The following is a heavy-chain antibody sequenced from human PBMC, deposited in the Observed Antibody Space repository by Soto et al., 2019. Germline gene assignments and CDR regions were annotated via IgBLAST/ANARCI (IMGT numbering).Heavy chain of an antibody. D-gene: IGHD4-17*01. CDR1: GFTFSDYY. V-gene: IGHV3-11*01. Sequence: QVQLVESGGGLVKPGGSLRLSCAASGFTFSDYYMSWIRQAPGKGLECISYISSSGRTIYYADSVKGRFTISRDNAKNSLYLQMNSLRAEDKAVYYCAGDRDYGDYGPDYWGQGTLVTVSS. CDR2: ISSSGRTI. CDR3: AGDRDYGDYGPDY. J-gene: IGHJ4*02.